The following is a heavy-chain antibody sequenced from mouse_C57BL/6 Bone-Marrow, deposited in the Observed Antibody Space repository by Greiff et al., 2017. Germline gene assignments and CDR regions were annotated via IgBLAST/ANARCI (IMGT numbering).Heavy chain of an antibody. Sequence: QVQLQQSGPELVKPGASVKISCKASGYTFSDYYINWVKQRPGQGLEWIGRIYPGSGNPKYNEKFTGKATLTVDTSSSTAYMLISSLTAEDSAVYFCANCYYRGFDDWGQGTTLTVSS. CDR1: GYTFSDYY. D-gene: IGHD2-3*01. J-gene: IGHJ2*01. V-gene: IGHV1-84*01. CDR3: ANCYYRGFDD. CDR2: IYPGSGNP.